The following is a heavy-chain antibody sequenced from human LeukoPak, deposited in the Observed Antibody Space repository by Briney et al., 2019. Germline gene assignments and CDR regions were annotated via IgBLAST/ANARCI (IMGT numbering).Heavy chain of an antibody. D-gene: IGHD1-26*01. CDR2: VNPKSGYT. CDR1: GYTFTNYD. Sequence: ASVRVSCKASGYTFTNYDINWVRQAPGQGLEGMGWVNPKSGYTVYAQKFQGRVTISRDTSISTAYMELSSLRSEDTAVYYCARVDGSADYWRQGTLVTVSS. CDR3: ARVDGSADY. J-gene: IGHJ4*02. V-gene: IGHV1-8*01.